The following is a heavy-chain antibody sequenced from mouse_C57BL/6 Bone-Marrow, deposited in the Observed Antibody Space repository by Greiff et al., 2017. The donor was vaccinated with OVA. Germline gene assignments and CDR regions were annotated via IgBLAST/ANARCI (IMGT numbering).Heavy chain of an antibody. Sequence: EVQLQQSGPVLVKPGASVKMSCKASGYTFTDYYMNWVKQSHGKSLEWIGVINPYNGGTSYNQKFKGKATWTVDKSASTAYMELNSLTSEDSAVYYCARGIYYGPAYWGQGTLVTVSA. V-gene: IGHV1-19*01. CDR1: GYTFTDYY. CDR3: ARGIYYGPAY. CDR2: INPYNGGT. J-gene: IGHJ3*01. D-gene: IGHD2-1*01.